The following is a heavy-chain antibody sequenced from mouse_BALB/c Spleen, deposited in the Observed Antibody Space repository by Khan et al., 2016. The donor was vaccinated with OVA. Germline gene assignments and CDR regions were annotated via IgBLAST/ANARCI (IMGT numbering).Heavy chain of an antibody. J-gene: IGHJ4*01. V-gene: IGHV2-6-4*01. CDR3: ARAYGTSLGYYAMDY. Sequence: QVQLKQSGPGLVAPSQSLSITCTVSGFSLSRYNIHWIRQPPGKGLEWLGMIWSGGSTDYNSALKSRLSISKDNSKSQVFLKMNSLQNDDTAMYXCARAYGTSLGYYAMDYWGQGTSVTVSS. CDR2: IWSGGST. CDR1: GFSLSRYN. D-gene: IGHD1-1*01.